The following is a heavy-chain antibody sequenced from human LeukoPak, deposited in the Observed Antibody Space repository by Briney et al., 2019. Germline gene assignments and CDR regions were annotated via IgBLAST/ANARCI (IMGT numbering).Heavy chain of an antibody. V-gene: IGHV1-69*06. J-gene: IGHJ4*02. CDR1: GGTFSSYA. Sequence: ASVKVSCKASGGTFSSYAISWVRQAPGQGLEWMGGIIPIFGTANYAQKFQGRVTITADKSTSTAYMELSSLRSEDTAVYYCARERKWDYYDSSGYYRGVYFDYWGQGTLVTVSS. CDR2: IIPIFGTA. D-gene: IGHD3-22*01. CDR3: ARERKWDYYDSSGYYRGVYFDY.